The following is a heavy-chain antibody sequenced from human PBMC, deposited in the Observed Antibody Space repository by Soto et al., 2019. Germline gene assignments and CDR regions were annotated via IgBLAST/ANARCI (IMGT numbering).Heavy chain of an antibody. J-gene: IGHJ4*02. CDR3: AREVVGATTKTGMRIDY. CDR1: GDSISSSRYS. V-gene: IGHV4-39*02. CDR2: IYYSGST. D-gene: IGHD1-26*01. Sequence: SETLSLTCTVSGDSISSSRYSWGWIRQPPGKGLEWIGSIYYSGSTYYNLSLKSPVTISVDTSKNQFSLKLSSVTAADTAVYYCAREVVGATTKTGMRIDYWGQGTLVTVSS.